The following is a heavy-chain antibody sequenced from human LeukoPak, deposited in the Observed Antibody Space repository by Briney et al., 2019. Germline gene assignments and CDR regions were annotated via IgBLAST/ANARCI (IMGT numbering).Heavy chain of an antibody. V-gene: IGHV1-18*01. CDR2: LSAYNGNT. CDR3: ARGPRNYYCSGGSCLSDYYYYYMDV. CDR1: GYTFTSYG. Sequence: ASVKVSCKASGYTFTSYGISWVRQAPGQGLEWMGWLSAYNGNTNYAQKLQGRVTMTTDTSTSTAYMELRSLRSDDTAVYYCARGPRNYYCSGGSCLSDYYYYYMDVWGKGTTVTVSS. J-gene: IGHJ6*03. D-gene: IGHD2-15*01.